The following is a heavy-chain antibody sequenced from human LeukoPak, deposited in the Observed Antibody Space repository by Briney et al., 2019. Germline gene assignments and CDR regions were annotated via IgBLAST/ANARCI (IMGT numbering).Heavy chain of an antibody. J-gene: IGHJ6*02. D-gene: IGHD3-9*01. CDR1: GGSISSYY. CDR2: MYISGST. CDR3: ARDLLNGMDV. Sequence: SETLSLTCTVSGGSISSYYWSWIRQPAGKGLEWIGRMYISGSTDYNPSLKSRVTMSLDTSKNQLPLKLISVTAADTALYYCARDLLNGMDVWGQGTTVTASS. V-gene: IGHV4-4*07.